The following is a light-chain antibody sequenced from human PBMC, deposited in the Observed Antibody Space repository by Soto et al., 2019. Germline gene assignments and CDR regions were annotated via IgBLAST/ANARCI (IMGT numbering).Light chain of an antibody. V-gene: IGLV2-14*01. Sequence: QSVLTQPASVSGSPGQSITISCTGTSTDVGGYNFVSWYQQHPGKAPKLIIYEVSNRPSGVSNRFSGSKSDNTASLTISGLQAEDDADYYCCSYVSSKTYVVGTGTKLTVL. CDR3: CSYVSSKTYV. CDR1: STDVGGYNF. CDR2: EVS. J-gene: IGLJ1*01.